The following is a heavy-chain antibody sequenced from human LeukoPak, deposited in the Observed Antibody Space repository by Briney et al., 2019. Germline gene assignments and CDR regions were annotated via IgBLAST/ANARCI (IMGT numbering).Heavy chain of an antibody. CDR3: ARDVGPNDYVDY. D-gene: IGHD2-8*01. Sequence: GGSLRLSCAASGFTCSIYWMSWVRQAPGKGLECVANIKQDGSQKYYVDSVKGRFTISRDNAKNSLYLQMNSLRSEDTAVYYCARDVGPNDYVDYWGQGTLVTVSS. CDR2: IKQDGSQK. J-gene: IGHJ4*02. CDR1: GFTCSIYW. V-gene: IGHV3-7*01.